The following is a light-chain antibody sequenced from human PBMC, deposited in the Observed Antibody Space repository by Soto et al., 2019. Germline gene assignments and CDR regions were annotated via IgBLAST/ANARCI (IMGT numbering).Light chain of an antibody. J-gene: IGKJ3*01. CDR2: DAS. Sequence: EIVLTQSPATLSLSPGERATLSCRASQSIDSYLAWYQQKPGQAPRLLIYDASNRATGIPARFSGSGSGTDFTLTIGSLEPEDFAVYYCQQRRNWPPFTFGPGTKVDVK. V-gene: IGKV3-11*01. CDR3: QQRRNWPPFT. CDR1: QSIDSY.